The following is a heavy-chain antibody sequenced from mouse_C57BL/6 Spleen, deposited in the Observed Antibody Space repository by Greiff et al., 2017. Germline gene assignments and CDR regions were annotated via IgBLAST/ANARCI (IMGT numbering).Heavy chain of an antibody. CDR2: INPNNGGT. Sequence: EVQLQQSGPELVKPGASVKISCKASGYTFTDYYMNWVKQSHGKSLEWIGNINPNNGGTSYNQKFKGKATLTVDKSSSTSYMELRSLTSDDSAVYYCASFTTVVGRVFDYWGQGTTLTVSS. CDR1: GYTFTDYY. D-gene: IGHD1-1*01. J-gene: IGHJ2*01. V-gene: IGHV1-26*01. CDR3: ASFTTVVGRVFDY.